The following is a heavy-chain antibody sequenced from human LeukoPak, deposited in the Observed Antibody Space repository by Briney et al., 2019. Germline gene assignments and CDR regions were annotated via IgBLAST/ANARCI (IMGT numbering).Heavy chain of an antibody. V-gene: IGHV1-2*02. D-gene: IGHD2-8*01. Sequence: EASVKVSCKASGYTFTSYGISWVRQAPGQGLEWMGWINPNSGDTKYAQKFQGRVTMTRDTSISTAHMELTRLRSDDTAVYYCARGGLRVMVYRLYYMDVWGKGTTVTVSS. J-gene: IGHJ6*03. CDR3: ARGGLRVMVYRLYYMDV. CDR2: INPNSGDT. CDR1: GYTFTSYG.